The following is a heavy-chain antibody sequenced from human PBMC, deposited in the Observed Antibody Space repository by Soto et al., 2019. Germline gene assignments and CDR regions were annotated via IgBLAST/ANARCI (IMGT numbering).Heavy chain of an antibody. Sequence: PGGSLRLSCAASGFTFRSFWMHWVRQAPGKGLVWVSRINSDGSGASYADFVEGRFTISRDNAKNTVYLQMNSLRVEDTAVYYCIRHYGEPGSTNALDIWGQGTIVTVSS. CDR3: IRHYGEPGSTNALDI. J-gene: IGHJ3*02. CDR2: INSDGSGA. CDR1: GFTFRSFW. V-gene: IGHV3-74*01. D-gene: IGHD3-10*01.